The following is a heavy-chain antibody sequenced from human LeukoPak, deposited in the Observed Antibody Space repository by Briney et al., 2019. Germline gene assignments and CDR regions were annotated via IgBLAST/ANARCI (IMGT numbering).Heavy chain of an antibody. Sequence: GGSLRLSCAASGFTVSSNYMSWVRQAPGKGLEWVSVIYSGGSTYYADSVKGRFTISRDNSKNTLYLQMNSLRAEDTAIYYCTKMENPFGELLPNWFDPWGQGTLVTVSS. CDR1: GFTVSSNY. CDR2: IYSGGST. J-gene: IGHJ5*02. D-gene: IGHD3-10*01. CDR3: TKMENPFGELLPNWFDP. V-gene: IGHV3-53*01.